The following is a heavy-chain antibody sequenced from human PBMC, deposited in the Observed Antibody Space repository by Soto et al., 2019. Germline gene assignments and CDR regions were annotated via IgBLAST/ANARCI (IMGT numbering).Heavy chain of an antibody. V-gene: IGHV4-34*01. D-gene: IGHD3-10*01. CDR2: INHSGST. CDR3: ARGPPLLLWFGVGGNYFDY. CDR1: GGSFSGYY. J-gene: IGHJ4*02. Sequence: SETLSLTCAVYGGSFSGYYWSWIRQPPGKGLEWIGEINHSGSTNYNPSLKSRVTISVDTSKNQFSLKLSSVTAADTAVYYCARGPPLLLWFGVGGNYFDYWGQGTLVTVSS.